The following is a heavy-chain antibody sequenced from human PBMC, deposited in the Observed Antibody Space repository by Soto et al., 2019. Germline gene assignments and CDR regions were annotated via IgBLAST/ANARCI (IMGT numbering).Heavy chain of an antibody. CDR1: GYTFPIYG. CDR3: ARAYGSGSYYTLPAAIFDY. Sequence: QVQLVQSGAEVKKPGASVKVSCKASGYTFPIYGISWVRQAPGQGLEWMGWISPYNGNTNYAQKLQGRVTMTTDTSTSTAYMELRSLRYDDTAVYYCARAYGSGSYYTLPAAIFDYWGQGTLVTVSS. V-gene: IGHV1-18*01. CDR2: ISPYNGNT. D-gene: IGHD3-10*01. J-gene: IGHJ4*02.